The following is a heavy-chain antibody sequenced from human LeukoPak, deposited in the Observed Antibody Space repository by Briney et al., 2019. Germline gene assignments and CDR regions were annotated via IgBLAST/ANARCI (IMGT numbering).Heavy chain of an antibody. CDR2: INHSGST. CDR3: ARGVVVAGPNYFAY. D-gene: IGHD2-15*01. CDR1: GGSFSGYY. Sequence: PSETLSLTCAVYGGSFSGYYWSWIRQPPGKGLEWIGEINHSGSTNYNPSLRSRVTISVDTSKNQFSLKLSSVTAADTAVYYCARGVVVAGPNYFAYWGQGTLVTVSS. J-gene: IGHJ4*02. V-gene: IGHV4-34*01.